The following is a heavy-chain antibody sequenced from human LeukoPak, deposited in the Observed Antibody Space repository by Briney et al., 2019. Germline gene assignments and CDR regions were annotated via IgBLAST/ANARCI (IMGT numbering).Heavy chain of an antibody. Sequence: GASVKVSCNASGYTFTDYYMYWVRQAPGQGLEWMGWINPNSGGTNYAQKFQGRVTMTRDTSISTAYMELSRLGSDDTALYCCARGGRYYDTSVGAFDIWGQGTMVTVSS. CDR2: INPNSGGT. D-gene: IGHD3-22*01. CDR3: ARGGRYYDTSVGAFDI. CDR1: GYTFTDYY. V-gene: IGHV1-2*02. J-gene: IGHJ3*02.